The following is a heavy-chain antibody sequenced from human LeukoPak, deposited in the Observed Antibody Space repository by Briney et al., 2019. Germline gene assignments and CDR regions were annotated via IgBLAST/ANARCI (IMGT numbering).Heavy chain of an antibody. CDR1: GYSFTSYW. J-gene: IGHJ4*02. CDR2: IYPGDSDT. CDR3: ARTVEMATIVGYFDY. V-gene: IGHV5-51*01. Sequence: GGSLRLSCKGSGYSFTSYWIGWVRQMPGKGLEWMGIIYPGDSDTRYSPSFQGQGTISADKSISTAYLQWSSLKASDTAMYYCARTVEMATIVGYFDYWGQGTLVTVSS. D-gene: IGHD5-24*01.